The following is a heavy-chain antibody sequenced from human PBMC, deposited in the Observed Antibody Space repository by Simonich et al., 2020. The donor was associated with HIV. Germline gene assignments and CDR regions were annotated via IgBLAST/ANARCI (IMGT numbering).Heavy chain of an antibody. CDR1: GFTFSSYA. J-gene: IGHJ3*02. CDR2: ISYDGSNK. Sequence: QVQLVESGGGVVQPGRSLRLSCAASGFTFSSYAMHWVRQAPGKGLEWVAVISYDGSNKYYADSVKGRFTISRDNSKNTLYLQMNSLRAEDTAVYYCASGGLAGAFDIWGQGTMVTVSS. D-gene: IGHD3-16*01. V-gene: IGHV3-30*07. CDR3: ASGGLAGAFDI.